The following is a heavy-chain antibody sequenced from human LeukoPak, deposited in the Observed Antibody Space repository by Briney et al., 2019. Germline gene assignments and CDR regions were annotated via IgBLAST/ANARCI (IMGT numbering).Heavy chain of an antibody. CDR2: IYCSGST. J-gene: IGHJ5*02. CDR1: GGSVSSGSYY. Sequence: SETLSLTCTVSGGSVSSGSYYWSWIRQPPGKGLEWIGYIYCSGSTYYNPSLKSRVTISVDTSKNQFSLKLSSVTAADTAVYYCARDRSLFCSGGSCYSDRANWFDPWGQGTLVTVSS. D-gene: IGHD2-15*01. CDR3: ARDRSLFCSGGSCYSDRANWFDP. V-gene: IGHV4-30-4*08.